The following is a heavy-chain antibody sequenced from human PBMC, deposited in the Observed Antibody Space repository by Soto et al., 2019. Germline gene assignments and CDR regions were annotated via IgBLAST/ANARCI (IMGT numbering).Heavy chain of an antibody. D-gene: IGHD3-22*01. CDR2: IIPVFGTP. J-gene: IGHJ3*02. CDR3: ARGAATNIVVVMYDAFEI. CDR1: GATLNTFINYG. Sequence: QVQLVQSGAEVKKPGSSVKVSCQASGATLNTFINYGITWVRQAPGQGLEWMGGIIPVFGTPNYAQKFQGRITISADESTKTAYMELSSLRFEDTAVYYCARGAATNIVVVMYDAFEIWGQGTMVTVSS. V-gene: IGHV1-69*12.